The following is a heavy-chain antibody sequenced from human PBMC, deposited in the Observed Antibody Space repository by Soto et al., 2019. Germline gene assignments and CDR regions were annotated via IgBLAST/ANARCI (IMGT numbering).Heavy chain of an antibody. V-gene: IGHV3-23*01. Sequence: EVQLLESGGGLVQPGGSLRLSCAASGFTFSSYAMSWVRQAPGKGLEWVSGISGSGGITYYADSVKGRFTISRDNSKNTRYLQLNSLIAADTAIYYGAQSKVGATSNYYDYWGHGTLVTVSS. CDR1: GFTFSSYA. J-gene: IGHJ4*01. CDR3: AQSKVGATSNYYDY. D-gene: IGHD1-26*01. CDR2: ISGSGGIT.